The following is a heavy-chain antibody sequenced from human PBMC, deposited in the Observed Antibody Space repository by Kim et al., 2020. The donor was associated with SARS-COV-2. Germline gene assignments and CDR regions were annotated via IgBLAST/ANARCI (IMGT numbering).Heavy chain of an antibody. CDR1: GFTFSSYV. J-gene: IGHJ4*02. V-gene: IGHV3-23*01. CDR3: ANSGWFRSFDN. Sequence: GGSLRLSCAASGFTFSSYVMSWVRQAPGKGLEWVSYISSSGGSTYYADSVKSRFTISRDNSKNTVFLEMNSLRAEDTAVYYCANSGWFRSFDNWGQGTLVTVPS. D-gene: IGHD6-19*01. CDR2: ISSSGGST.